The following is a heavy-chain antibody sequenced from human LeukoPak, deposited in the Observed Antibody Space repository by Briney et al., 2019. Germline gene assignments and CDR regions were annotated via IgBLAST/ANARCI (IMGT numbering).Heavy chain of an antibody. CDR1: GFIVSNTY. CDR3: ASLARDY. V-gene: IGHV3-53*01. Sequence: GGSLRLSCAASGFIVSNTYMTWVRQAPGKGLEWVSVIHNDGSTYYADSVKGRFTVSRDNSQNMVFLRMNSLRVEDTAVYCRASLARDYWGQGTLVSVSS. CDR2: IHNDGST. D-gene: IGHD3-3*02. J-gene: IGHJ4*02.